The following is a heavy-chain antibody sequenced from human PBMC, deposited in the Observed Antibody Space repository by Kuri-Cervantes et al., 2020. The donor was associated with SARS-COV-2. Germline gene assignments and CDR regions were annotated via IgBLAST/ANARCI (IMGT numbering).Heavy chain of an antibody. D-gene: IGHD1-26*01. CDR2: IIPILGTA. J-gene: IGHJ3*02. CDR1: GGTFSSYA. CDR3: ARMSLLQNDAFDI. V-gene: IGHV1-69*04. Sequence: AVKVSCKASGGTFSSYAISWVRQAPGQGLEWMGRIIPILGTANYAQKFQGRVTITADKSTSTAYMELSSLRSEDTAVYYCARMSLLQNDAFDIWGQGTMVTVSS.